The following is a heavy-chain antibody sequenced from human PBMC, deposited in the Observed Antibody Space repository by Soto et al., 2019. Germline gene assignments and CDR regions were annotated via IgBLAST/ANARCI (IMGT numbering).Heavy chain of an antibody. J-gene: IGHJ4*02. CDR1: GFMFSSHW. Sequence: EVQLVESGGSLVQPGGSLRLSCAASGFMFSSHWMHWVRQAPGKGPVWVSRISADGSNTNYADSVKGRFTISRDNARNTLFLQMNSLTAEDTAVYYCARRTDAYNWADYWGQGTLVTVSS. CDR2: ISADGSNT. D-gene: IGHD1-1*01. V-gene: IGHV3-74*01. CDR3: ARRTDAYNWADY.